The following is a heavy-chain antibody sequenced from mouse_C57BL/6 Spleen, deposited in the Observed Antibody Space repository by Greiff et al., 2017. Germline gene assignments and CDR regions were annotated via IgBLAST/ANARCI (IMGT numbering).Heavy chain of an antibody. CDR2: ISYDGSN. J-gene: IGHJ4*01. V-gene: IGHV3-6*01. CDR1: GYSITSGYY. Sequence: DVQLQESGPGLVKPSQSLSLTCSVTGYSITSGYYWNWIRQFPGNKLEWMGYISYDGSNNYNPSLKNRISITRDTSKNQFFLKLNSVTTEDTATYDCARDRNYYGSSYAMDYWGQGTSVTVSS. D-gene: IGHD1-1*01. CDR3: ARDRNYYGSSYAMDY.